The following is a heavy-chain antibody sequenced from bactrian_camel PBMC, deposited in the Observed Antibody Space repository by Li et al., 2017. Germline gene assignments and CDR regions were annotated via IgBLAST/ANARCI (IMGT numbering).Heavy chain of an antibody. CDR1: GYTNRRYC. V-gene: IGHV3S9*01. Sequence: HVQLVESGGASVQAGGSLTLSCAVSGYTNRRYCMGWFRQGPGKEREGVAVIDNDGGTSYADSVKGRFTISRDNAKNTLYLHLNSLKTEDTAMYYCTKDSTDAGWASTYWGQGTQVTVS. J-gene: IGHJ4*01. CDR2: IDNDGGT. CDR3: TKDSTDAGWASTY. D-gene: IGHD1*01.